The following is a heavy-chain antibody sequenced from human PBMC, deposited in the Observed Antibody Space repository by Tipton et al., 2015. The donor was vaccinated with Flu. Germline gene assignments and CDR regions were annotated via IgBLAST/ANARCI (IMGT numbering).Heavy chain of an antibody. CDR2: IYYSGTT. V-gene: IGHV4-59*12. CDR3: ARGTEYYDTTSPEGAFDI. CDR1: GGSITGYY. J-gene: IGHJ3*02. Sequence: GLVKPSETLSLTCTVSGGSITGYYWTWIRQRPGKGLEWIGYIYYSGTTHYSPSLKSRVTISRDKSMNQFSLILNSVTAADTAMYYCARGTEYYDTTSPEGAFDIWGQGTMVTVSS. D-gene: IGHD3-22*01.